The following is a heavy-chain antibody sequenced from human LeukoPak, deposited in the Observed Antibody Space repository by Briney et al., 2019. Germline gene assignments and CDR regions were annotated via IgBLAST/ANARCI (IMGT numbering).Heavy chain of an antibody. CDR2: INPNSGGT. Sequence: ASVKVSCKASGYTFTGYYMHWVRLAPGQGHEWMGWINPNSGGTNYAQKFQGRVTMTKDTSISTAYMELSRLRSDDTAVYYCARWASGGKPWGQGTLLTVSS. J-gene: IGHJ5*02. D-gene: IGHD2-15*01. V-gene: IGHV1-2*02. CDR1: GYTFTGYY. CDR3: ARWASGGKP.